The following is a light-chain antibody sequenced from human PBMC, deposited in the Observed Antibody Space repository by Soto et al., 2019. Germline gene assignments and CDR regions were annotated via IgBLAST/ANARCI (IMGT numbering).Light chain of an antibody. V-gene: IGLV2-14*01. CDR3: AVWDDSVFGKI. CDR1: SSDVGGYNY. J-gene: IGLJ2*01. Sequence: QSVLTQPASVSGSPGQSITISCTGTSSDVGGYNYVSWYQQHPGKAPKLMIYEVSNRPSGVPDRFSASKSGTSASLTISGLRSEDEAEYYCAVWDDSVFGKIFGGGTKVTVL. CDR2: EVS.